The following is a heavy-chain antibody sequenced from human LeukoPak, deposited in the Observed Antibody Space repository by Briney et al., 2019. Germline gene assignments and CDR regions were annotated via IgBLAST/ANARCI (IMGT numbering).Heavy chain of an antibody. V-gene: IGHV3-23*01. CDR1: GFTFNTYA. CDR2: ISGSGDST. D-gene: IGHD6-13*01. CDR3: AKLPYSSSWYGTFDC. J-gene: IGHJ4*02. Sequence: GGSLRLSCAASGFTFNTYAMTWVRQAPGKGLQWVSVISGSGDSTYYADSVKGRFTISRDNSKNTLNLQMNSLSAEDTAIYYCAKLPYSSSWYGTFDCWGQGTLVTVSS.